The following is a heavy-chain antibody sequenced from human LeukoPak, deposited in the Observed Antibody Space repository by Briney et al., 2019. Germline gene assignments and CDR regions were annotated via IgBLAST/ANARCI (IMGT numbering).Heavy chain of an antibody. CDR1: GYTFTGYY. D-gene: IGHD3-10*01. Sequence: ASVKASCKASGYTFTGYYMHWVRQAPGQGLEWMGWINPNSGGTNYAQKFQGRVTMTRDTSISTAYMELSRLRSDDTAVYYCARSMMVRGVTKYFDYWGQGTLVTVSS. CDR2: INPNSGGT. CDR3: ARSMMVRGVTKYFDY. J-gene: IGHJ4*02. V-gene: IGHV1-2*02.